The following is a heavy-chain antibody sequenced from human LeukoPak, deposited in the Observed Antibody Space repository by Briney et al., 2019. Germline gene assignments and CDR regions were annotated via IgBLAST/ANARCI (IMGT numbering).Heavy chain of an antibody. CDR2: VNHGGTDK. V-gene: IGHV3-7*01. Sequence: PGGSLRLSCIFSGFPFKNCWLSWVRQAPVRGLEWVATVNHGGTDKYYVDSVRGRFTISSDDAEKSLFLQMTSLRAEDTALYFCVRGDLDYWGLGSLVTVSS. J-gene: IGHJ4*02. CDR1: GFPFKNCW. CDR3: VRGDLDY.